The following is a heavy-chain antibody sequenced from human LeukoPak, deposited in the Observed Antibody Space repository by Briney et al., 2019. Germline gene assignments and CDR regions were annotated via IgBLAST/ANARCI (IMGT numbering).Heavy chain of an antibody. J-gene: IGHJ6*03. Sequence: SETLSLTCTVSGGSISSYYWSWIRQPPGKGLEWMGYIYYSGSTNYNPSLKKRVTLSVDPSNNPFSLKLSPVTAADTAVYYCARVSTGYYYMAVWGKGTTVTVSS. CDR1: GGSISSYY. CDR2: IYYSGST. CDR3: ARVSTGYYYMAV. V-gene: IGHV4-59*13.